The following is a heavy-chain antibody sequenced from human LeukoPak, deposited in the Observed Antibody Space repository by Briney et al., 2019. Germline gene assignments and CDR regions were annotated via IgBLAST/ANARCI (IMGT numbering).Heavy chain of an antibody. CDR2: IITSSNCI. CDR3: ASTMHGSTSDSEGYYPKWFDP. D-gene: IGHD3-3*01. CDR1: ASVFSRPT. Sequence: PGGSLRLFCSASASVFSRPTMNRCPQSPRKGLEWVSYIITSSNCIFYADSVKGRFNISRDNTKNSLFLDMTTLRDEDTAVYYCASTMHGSTSDSEGYYPKWFDPWGQGTVVTVSS. J-gene: IGHJ5*01. V-gene: IGHV3-21*01.